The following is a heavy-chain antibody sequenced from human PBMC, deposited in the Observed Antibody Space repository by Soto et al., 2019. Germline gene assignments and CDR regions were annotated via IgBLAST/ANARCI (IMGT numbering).Heavy chain of an antibody. Sequence: ASVKVSCKASGYTFTSYDINWVRQATGQGLERMGWMNPNSGNSGYAQKFQGRVTMTRNTSISTAYMELSSLRSEDTAVYYFARIRGYSGPGAFAIWGQRTMVTGSS. J-gene: IGHJ3*02. CDR2: MNPNSGNS. D-gene: IGHD5-12*01. V-gene: IGHV1-8*01. CDR3: ARIRGYSGPGAFAI. CDR1: GYTFTSYD.